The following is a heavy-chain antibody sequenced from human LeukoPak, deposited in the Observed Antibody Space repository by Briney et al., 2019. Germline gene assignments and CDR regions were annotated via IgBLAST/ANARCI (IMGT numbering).Heavy chain of an antibody. D-gene: IGHD3-10*01. CDR3: AREIYGSGPGPQDVYHYYGMDV. V-gene: IGHV1-2*02. CDR1: GYTFTGYY. CDR2: INPNSGGT. Sequence: ASVKVSCKASGYTFTGYYMHWVRQAPGQGLEWMGWINPNSGGTNYAQKFQGRVTMTRDTSISTAYMELSRLRSDDTAVYYCAREIYGSGPGPQDVYHYYGMDVWGQGTTVTVSS. J-gene: IGHJ6*02.